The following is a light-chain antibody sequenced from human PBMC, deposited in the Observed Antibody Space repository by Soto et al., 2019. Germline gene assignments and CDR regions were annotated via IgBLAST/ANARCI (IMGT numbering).Light chain of an antibody. CDR1: SSDVGGYNY. CDR3: TSYTSSSTVL. Sequence: QSVLTQPASVSGSPGQSITISCTGTSSDVGGYNYVSWYQQHPGKAPKLMIYDVSNRPSGISNRFSGSKSGNTASLTIFGLQAEDEADYYCTSYTSSSTVLFGGGTKYTVL. J-gene: IGLJ3*02. V-gene: IGLV2-14*01. CDR2: DVS.